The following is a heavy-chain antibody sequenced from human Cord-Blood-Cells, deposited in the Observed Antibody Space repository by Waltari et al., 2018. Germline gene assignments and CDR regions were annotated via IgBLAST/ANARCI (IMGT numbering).Heavy chain of an antibody. CDR3: ARVMGGRHLGELLSPTFDY. D-gene: IGHD3-10*01. V-gene: IGHV1-2*02. Sequence: QVQLVQSGAEVKKPGASVKVSCKASGYTFTGYYMHWVRQAPGQGLEWMGWINPNSGGTNYAQKFQGRVTMTRDTSISTAYMELSRLRSDDTAVYYCARVMGGRHLGELLSPTFDYWGQGTLVTVSS. CDR2: INPNSGGT. J-gene: IGHJ4*02. CDR1: GYTFTGYY.